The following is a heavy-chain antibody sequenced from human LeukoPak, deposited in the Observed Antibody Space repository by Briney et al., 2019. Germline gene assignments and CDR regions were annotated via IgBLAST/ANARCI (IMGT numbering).Heavy chain of an antibody. Sequence: GGSLRLSCAASGFTFSSYAMSWVRQAPGKGLEWVSAISGSGGSTYYADSVKGRFTISRDNSKNTLYLQMNSLRAEDTAVYYCATSPTRSGSLRFDYWGRGTLVTVSS. D-gene: IGHD3-10*01. CDR2: ISGSGGST. V-gene: IGHV3-23*01. J-gene: IGHJ4*02. CDR1: GFTFSSYA. CDR3: ATSPTRSGSLRFDY.